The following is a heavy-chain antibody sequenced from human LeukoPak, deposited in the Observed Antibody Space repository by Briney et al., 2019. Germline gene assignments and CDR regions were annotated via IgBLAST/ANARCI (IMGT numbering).Heavy chain of an antibody. J-gene: IGHJ4*02. Sequence: GGSLRLSCAASGFTFSTYAMSWVRQAPGKGLQWVSSISGSGGNTYYADSVKGRFTISRDNSKNTLSLQMNTLRAEDTAVYYCAPSAGYYDSSGYRPRGFDYWGQGTLVTVSS. D-gene: IGHD3-22*01. CDR3: APSAGYYDSSGYRPRGFDY. CDR1: GFTFSTYA. V-gene: IGHV3-23*01. CDR2: ISGSGGNT.